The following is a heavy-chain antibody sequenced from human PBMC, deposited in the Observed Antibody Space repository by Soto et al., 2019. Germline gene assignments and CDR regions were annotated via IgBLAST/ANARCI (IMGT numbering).Heavy chain of an antibody. CDR3: ARGGGRGENNWFDP. V-gene: IGHV6-1*01. D-gene: IGHD3-16*01. CDR2: TYYRSKWYN. Sequence: PSQTLSLTFAISGDGVSSNSAAWNWIRQSPSRGLEWLGRTYYRSKWYNDYAVSVKSRITINPDTSKNQFSLQLNSVTPEDTAVYYCARGGGRGENNWFDPWGQGTLVTVSS. J-gene: IGHJ5*02. CDR1: GDGVSSNSAA.